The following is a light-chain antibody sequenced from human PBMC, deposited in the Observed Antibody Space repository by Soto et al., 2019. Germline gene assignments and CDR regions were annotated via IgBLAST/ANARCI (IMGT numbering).Light chain of an antibody. CDR3: LQDNNYPLT. CDR1: QDIRND. V-gene: IGKV1-6*02. CDR2: LAS. J-gene: IGKJ3*01. Sequence: ATQLTQSPSSLSASVGDTVNVSSRASQDIRNDLGWYQQKPGRAPTLLIYLASNLQSGVPLRFSGSGSGTHFTLTISSLQPEDFSTYYCLQDNNYPLTFGAGTKVDIK.